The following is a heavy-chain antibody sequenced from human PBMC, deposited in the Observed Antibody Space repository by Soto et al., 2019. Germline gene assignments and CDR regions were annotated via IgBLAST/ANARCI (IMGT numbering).Heavy chain of an antibody. CDR3: ARALATRHTGDLYYFDY. CDR1: GASISSGGYY. J-gene: IGHJ4*02. CDR2: MYYSGST. V-gene: IGHV4-31*03. D-gene: IGHD6-6*01. Sequence: SETLSLTCSVSGASISSGGYYWSWIRQHPGKGLEWIGYMYYSGSTYYNASLKSRVTMSVDASKKQFSLELRSVTAADTAVYYCARALATRHTGDLYYFDYWGQGILVTVSS.